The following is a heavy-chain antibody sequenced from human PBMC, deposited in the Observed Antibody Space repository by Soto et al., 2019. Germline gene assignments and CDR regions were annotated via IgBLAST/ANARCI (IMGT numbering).Heavy chain of an antibody. CDR1: GGSISSGGYY. V-gene: IGHV4-31*03. CDR2: IYYSGST. CDR3: AREELRYFGFDP. J-gene: IGHJ5*02. D-gene: IGHD3-9*01. Sequence: SETLSVTCTVSGGSISSGGYYWSWIRQHPGKGLEWIGYIYYSGSTYYNPSLKSRVTISVDTSKNQFSLKLSSVTAADTAVYYCAREELRYFGFDPWGQGTLVTVSS.